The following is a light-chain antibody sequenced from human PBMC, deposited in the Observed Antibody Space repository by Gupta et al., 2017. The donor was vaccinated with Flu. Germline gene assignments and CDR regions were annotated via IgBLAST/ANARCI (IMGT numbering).Light chain of an antibody. Sequence: PSSLSASVGDRVTITCRASQNIMTYVNWYQQKPGKAPKLLIYAASTLQSGVPSRFSGSGSGTDFTLTISSLQPEDFAVYYCQQTYSTPWTFGQGTKLDI. CDR3: QQTYSTPWT. J-gene: IGKJ1*01. CDR1: QNIMTY. V-gene: IGKV1-39*01. CDR2: AAS.